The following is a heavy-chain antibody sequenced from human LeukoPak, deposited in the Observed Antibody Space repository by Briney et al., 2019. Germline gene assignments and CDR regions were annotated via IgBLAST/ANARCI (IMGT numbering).Heavy chain of an antibody. D-gene: IGHD2-21*02. Sequence: SETLSLTCTVSGGSISSYYWSWIRQPPGKGLEWIGYIYYSGSTYYNPSLKSRVTISVDTSKNQFSLKLSSVTAADTAVYYCARGRRDCSGDCYVAFDIWGQGTMVTVSS. J-gene: IGHJ3*02. CDR1: GGSISSYY. CDR3: ARGRRDCSGDCYVAFDI. V-gene: IGHV4-59*08. CDR2: IYYSGST.